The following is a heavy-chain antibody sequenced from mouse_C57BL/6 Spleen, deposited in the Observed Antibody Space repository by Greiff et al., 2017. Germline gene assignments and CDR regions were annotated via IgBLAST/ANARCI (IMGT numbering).Heavy chain of an antibody. CDR1: GYSFTGYY. J-gene: IGHJ4*01. Sequence: DVKLVESGPELVKPGASVKISCKASGYSFTGYYMNWVKQSPEKSLEWIGEINPSTGGTTYNQKFKAKATLTVDKSSSTAYMQLKSLTSEDSAVYYCARLWYDYYAMDYWGQGTSVTVSS. V-gene: IGHV1-42*01. CDR2: INPSTGGT. CDR3: ARLWYDYYAMDY. D-gene: IGHD1-1*02.